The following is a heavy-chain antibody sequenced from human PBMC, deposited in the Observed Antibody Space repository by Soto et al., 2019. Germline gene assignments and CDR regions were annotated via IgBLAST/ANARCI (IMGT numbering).Heavy chain of an antibody. CDR1: GFSFVNYA. J-gene: IGHJ4*02. Sequence: RRLSCAASGFSFVNYAMNWVRQAPGKGLEWVSGLSGSGTSTYYADSVKGRFTISRDNSRDTLFLQMNSLTADDTAVYYCAKATTNGGWFNPFDSWGQGALVTVSS. CDR2: LSGSGTST. D-gene: IGHD6-19*01. V-gene: IGHV3-23*01. CDR3: AKATTNGGWFNPFDS.